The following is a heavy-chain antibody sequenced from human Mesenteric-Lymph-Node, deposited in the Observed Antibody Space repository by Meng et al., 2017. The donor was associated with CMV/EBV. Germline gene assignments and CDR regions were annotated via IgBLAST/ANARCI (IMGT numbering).Heavy chain of an antibody. V-gene: IGHV3-30*02. CDR1: GFTFSSYG. D-gene: IGHD5-12*01. CDR2: LGFDGNNR. Sequence: GESLKISCAASGFTFSSYGMHWVRQPPGKGLEWVAFLGFDGNNRYHADSVRGRFTISRDNSKNTLYLQMNSLTSEDTAIYYCAKGSSGYEWGQGVLVTGLL. CDR3: AKGSSGYE. J-gene: IGHJ4*02.